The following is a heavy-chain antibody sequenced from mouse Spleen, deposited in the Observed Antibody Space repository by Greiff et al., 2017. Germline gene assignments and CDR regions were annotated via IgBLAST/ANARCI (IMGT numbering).Heavy chain of an antibody. J-gene: IGHJ1*03. CDR3: ARHGGTGRYFDV. D-gene: IGHD3-3*01. CDR1: GFTFSDYG. Sequence: EVHLVESGGGLVQPGGSLKLSCVASGFTFSDYGMAWVRQAPRKGPEWVAFISNLAYSTYYADTVTGRFTISRENAKNTLYLEMSSLRSEDTAIYYCARHGGTGRYFDVWGTGTTVTVSS. CDR2: ISNLAYST. V-gene: IGHV5-15*01.